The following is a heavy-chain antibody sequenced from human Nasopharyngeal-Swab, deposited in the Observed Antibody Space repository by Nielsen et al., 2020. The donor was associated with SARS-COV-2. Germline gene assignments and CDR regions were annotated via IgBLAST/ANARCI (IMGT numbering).Heavy chain of an antibody. CDR2: IWYDGSNK. V-gene: IGHV3-33*01. CDR1: GFTFSSYG. CDR3: AREGGSGWYFDY. Sequence: GESLKISCAASGFTFSSYGMHWVRQAPGKGLEWVAVIWYDGSNKYYADSVKGRFTISRDNSKNTLYLQMNSLRAEDTAVYYCAREGGSGWYFDYWGQGTLVTVSS. D-gene: IGHD6-19*01. J-gene: IGHJ4*02.